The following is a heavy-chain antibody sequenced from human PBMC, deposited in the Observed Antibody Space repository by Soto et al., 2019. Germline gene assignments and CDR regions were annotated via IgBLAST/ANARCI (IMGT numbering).Heavy chain of an antibody. CDR1: GFSLHTPAGG. CDR2: INWNDDE. CDR3: AHRHDLGGFDI. D-gene: IGHD2-15*01. V-gene: IGHV2-5*01. Sequence: SGPTPVYPKQTLTLTCTFPGFSLHTPAGGVGWIRQPPGKALEWLALINWNDDERYSPSLKDRLTITKDTSRNHVVLTMTNVDPVDTATYYCAHRHDLGGFDIWGQGTTVTVS. J-gene: IGHJ3*02.